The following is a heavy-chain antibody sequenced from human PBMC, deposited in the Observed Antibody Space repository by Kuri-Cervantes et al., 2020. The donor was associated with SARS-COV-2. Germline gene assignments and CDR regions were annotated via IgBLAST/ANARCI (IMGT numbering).Heavy chain of an antibody. CDR1: GGSISSYY. V-gene: IGHV4-34*01. J-gene: IGHJ4*02. CDR3: ARGLIDY. CDR2: INYSGST. Sequence: SETLSLTCTVSGGSISSYYWSWIRQPPGKGLEWIGEINYSGSTNYNPSLKSRVTISVDTSKSQFSLKLSSVTAADTAVYYCARGLIDYWGQGTLVTVSS.